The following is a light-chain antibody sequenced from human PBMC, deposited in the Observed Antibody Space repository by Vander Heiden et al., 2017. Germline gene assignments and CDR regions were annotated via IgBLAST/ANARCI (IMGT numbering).Light chain of an antibody. CDR1: QSISSG. J-gene: IGKJ1*01. V-gene: IGKV1-5*03. CDR2: KAS. CDR3: QQYNSYPWT. Sequence: DIQMTQSPSTLSASVGDRVPIPCRASQSISSGLAWYQQKPGKAPKLLIYKASSLESGVPSRFSGSGSGTEFTLTISSLQPDDFATYYCQQYNSYPWTFGQGTKVEIK.